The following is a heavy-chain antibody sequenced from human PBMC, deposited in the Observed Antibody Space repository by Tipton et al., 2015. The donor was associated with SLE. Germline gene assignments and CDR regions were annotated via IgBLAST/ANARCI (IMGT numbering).Heavy chain of an antibody. CDR1: GFTFDGYA. J-gene: IGHJ4*02. V-gene: IGHV3-9*01. Sequence: SLRFSCAASGFTFDGYAMHWVRQGPGKGLEWVSGISLNSGSIGYADSVKGRFTISRDNAKNSLYLQMNSLRAEDTALYYCAKEGLAVAGNFDYWGQGTLVTVSP. D-gene: IGHD6-19*01. CDR2: ISLNSGSI. CDR3: AKEGLAVAGNFDY.